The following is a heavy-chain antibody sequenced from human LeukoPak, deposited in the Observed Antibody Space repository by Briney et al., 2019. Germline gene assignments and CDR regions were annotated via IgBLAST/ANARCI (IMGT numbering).Heavy chain of an antibody. D-gene: IGHD2-21*01. V-gene: IGHV4-38-2*02. J-gene: IGHJ1*01. CDR1: GYSISSGYY. CDR3: ARDTYSPPGD. Sequence: SETLSLTCTVSGYSISSGYYWGWIRQPPGKGLEWIGSIYHSGSTYYNPFLKSRVTISVDTSKNQFSLKLSSVTAADTAVYYCARDTYSPPGDWGQGTLVTVSS. CDR2: IYHSGST.